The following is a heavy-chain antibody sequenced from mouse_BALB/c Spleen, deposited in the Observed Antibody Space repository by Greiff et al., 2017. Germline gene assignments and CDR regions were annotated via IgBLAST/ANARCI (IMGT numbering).Heavy chain of an antibody. CDR1: GYSITSDYA. Sequence: EVKLVESGPGLVKPSQSLSLTCTVTGYSITSDYAWNWIRQFPGNKLEWMGYISYSGSTSYNPSLKSRISITRDTSKNQFFLQLNSVTTEDTATYYCASTTALSYYFDYWGQGTTLTVSS. CDR2: ISYSGST. V-gene: IGHV3-2*02. J-gene: IGHJ2*01. D-gene: IGHD1-2*01. CDR3: ASTTALSYYFDY.